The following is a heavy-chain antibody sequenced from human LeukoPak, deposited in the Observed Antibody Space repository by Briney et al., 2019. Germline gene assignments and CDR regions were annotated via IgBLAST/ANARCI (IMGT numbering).Heavy chain of an antibody. CDR2: IYYSGST. J-gene: IGHJ3*02. V-gene: IGHV4-39*01. CDR3: ARHLVAAAGTEAFDI. D-gene: IGHD6-13*01. CDR1: GGSISSSSYY. Sequence: SETLSLTCTVSGGSISSSSYYWGWIRQPPGKGLEWIGSIYYSGSTYYNPSLKSRVTISVDTSKNQFSLKLSSVTAADTAVYYCARHLVAAAGTEAFDIWGQGTMVTVSS.